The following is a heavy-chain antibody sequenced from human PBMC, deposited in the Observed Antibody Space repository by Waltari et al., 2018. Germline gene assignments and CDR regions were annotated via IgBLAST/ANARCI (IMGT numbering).Heavy chain of an antibody. D-gene: IGHD7-27*01. V-gene: IGHV4-61*01. CDR2: IYYSGST. Sequence: QVQLQESGPGLVKPSETLSLTCTVSGGSVRSGSYYWSWIRQPPGKGLEWIGYIYYSGSTNYNPSLKSRVTISVDTSKNQFSLKLSSVTAADTAVYYCASELLGSPYYWGQGTLVTVSS. J-gene: IGHJ4*02. CDR3: ASELLGSPYY. CDR1: GGSVRSGSYY.